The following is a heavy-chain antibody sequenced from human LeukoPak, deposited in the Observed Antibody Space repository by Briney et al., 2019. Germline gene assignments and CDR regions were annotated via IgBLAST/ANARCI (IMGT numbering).Heavy chain of an antibody. CDR2: ISSSSYI. CDR1: GFTFSSYS. D-gene: IGHD3-22*01. V-gene: IGHV3-21*01. J-gene: IGHJ6*03. CDR3: ARGLYYYDSSGPPPHYYMDV. Sequence: GGSLRLSCAASGFTFSSYSMNWVRQAPGKGLEWVSSISSSSYIYYADSVKGRFTISRDNAKNSLYLQMNSLRAEDTAVYYCARGLYYYDSSGPPPHYYMDVWGKGTTVTVSS.